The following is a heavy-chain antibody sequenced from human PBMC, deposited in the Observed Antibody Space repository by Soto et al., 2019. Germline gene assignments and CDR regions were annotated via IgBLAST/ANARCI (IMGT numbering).Heavy chain of an antibody. CDR1: GFTFSSYE. V-gene: IGHV3-48*03. D-gene: IGHD5-12*01. CDR3: ARVVSRRRGYNYYFDY. CDR2: ISSSGSTI. J-gene: IGHJ4*02. Sequence: GGSLRLSCAASGFTFSSYEMNWVRQAPGKGLEWVSYISSSGSTIYYADSVKGRFTISRDNAKNSLYLQMNSLRAEDTAVYYCARVVSRRRGYNYYFDYWGQGTLVSVSS.